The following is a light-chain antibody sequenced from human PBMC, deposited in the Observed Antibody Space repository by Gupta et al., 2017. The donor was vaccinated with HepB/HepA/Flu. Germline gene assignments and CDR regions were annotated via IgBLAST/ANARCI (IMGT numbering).Light chain of an antibody. CDR1: SSNIGAGYD. V-gene: IGLV1-40*01. CDR3: QSYDSSLGYV. J-gene: IGLJ1*01. CDR2: GNS. Sequence: QSVLTQPPSVSGAPGQRVTISCTGSSSNIGAGYDVHWYQQLPGTAPKLLIYGNSNRPSGVPDRFSGSKSGTSASLAITGLQAEGEADYYCQSYDSSLGYVCRTGNKVTVL.